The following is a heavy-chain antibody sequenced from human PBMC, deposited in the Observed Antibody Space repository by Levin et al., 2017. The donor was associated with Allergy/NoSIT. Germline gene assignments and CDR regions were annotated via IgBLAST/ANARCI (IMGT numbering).Heavy chain of an antibody. Sequence: PSETLSLTCTVSGGSISSYYWSWIRQPPGKGLEWIGYIYYSGSTNYNPSLKSRVTISVDTSKNQFSLKLSSVTAADTAVYYCARSLRWELYFDYWGQGTLVTVSS. V-gene: IGHV4-59*01. CDR2: IYYSGST. CDR1: GGSISSYY. D-gene: IGHD1-26*01. CDR3: ARSLRWELYFDY. J-gene: IGHJ4*02.